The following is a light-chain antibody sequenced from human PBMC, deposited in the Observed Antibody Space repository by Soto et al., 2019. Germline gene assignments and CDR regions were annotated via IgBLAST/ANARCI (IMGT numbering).Light chain of an antibody. V-gene: IGKV2-30*01. CDR1: QSLEYSDGNSY. CDR3: MQGTHWPWT. J-gene: IGKJ1*01. Sequence: EVVMTQSPLSLPVTLGQPASISCRSSQSLEYSDGNSYLNWFQQRPGQSPRRLIYKASNRDSGVTGRFSGSGSGTDFTLKISRVEAEDVGIYYCMQGTHWPWTFGQGTKVEIK. CDR2: KAS.